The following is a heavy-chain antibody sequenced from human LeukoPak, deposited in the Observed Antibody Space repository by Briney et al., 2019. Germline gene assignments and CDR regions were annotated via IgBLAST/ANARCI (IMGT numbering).Heavy chain of an antibody. CDR2: VYYSGST. CDR3: ARVPPGNDAFDI. V-gene: IGHV4-59*01. CDR1: GGSISSYY. J-gene: IGHJ3*02. Sequence: SETLSLTCTVSGGSISSYYWSWIRQPPGKGLEWIGYVYYSGSTNYNPSLKSRVTILVDTSKNQFSLKLSSVTAADTAVYYCARVPPGNDAFDIWGQGTMVTVSS.